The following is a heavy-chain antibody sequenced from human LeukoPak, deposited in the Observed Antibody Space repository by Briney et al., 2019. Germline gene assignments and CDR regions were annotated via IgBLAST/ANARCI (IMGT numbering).Heavy chain of an antibody. CDR3: ARHGLGSSWFGFDY. Sequence: GESLKISCKGSGYSFTTYWIGWVRQMPGKDLEWVGIINPGDSDPRYRPSFQGQVTISADKSIGTAYLQWSSLKASDTAMYYCARHGLGSSWFGFDYWGQGTLVTVSS. D-gene: IGHD6-13*01. CDR2: INPGDSDP. CDR1: GYSFTTYW. V-gene: IGHV5-51*01. J-gene: IGHJ4*02.